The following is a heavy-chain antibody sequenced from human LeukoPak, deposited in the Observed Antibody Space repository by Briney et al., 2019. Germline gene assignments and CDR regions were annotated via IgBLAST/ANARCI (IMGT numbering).Heavy chain of an antibody. Sequence: GGSLRLSCAASGRSFSSYGMHWVRQALGKGLEWVAFIRYDESNKYYADSVKGRFTISRDNSKNTLYLQMNSLRTEDTGVYYCAKDRHDGKDYWGQGTLVTVSS. V-gene: IGHV3-30*02. D-gene: IGHD4-23*01. CDR1: GRSFSSYG. J-gene: IGHJ4*02. CDR2: IRYDESNK. CDR3: AKDRHDGKDY.